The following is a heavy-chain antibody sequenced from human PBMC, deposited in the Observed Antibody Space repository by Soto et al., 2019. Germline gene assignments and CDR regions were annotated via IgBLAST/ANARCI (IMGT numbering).Heavy chain of an antibody. V-gene: IGHV4-59*01. J-gene: IGHJ4*02. CDR2: IYYSGST. CDR1: GGSISSYY. Sequence: QVQLQESGPGLVKPSETLSLTCTVSGGSISSYYWSWIRQPPGKGLEWIGYIYYSGSTNYNPSLKSRVTISVDTSKNQFSLKLSSVTTADTAVYYCARQYCSGGSCYFSYWGQGTLVTVSS. CDR3: ARQYCSGGSCYFSY. D-gene: IGHD2-15*01.